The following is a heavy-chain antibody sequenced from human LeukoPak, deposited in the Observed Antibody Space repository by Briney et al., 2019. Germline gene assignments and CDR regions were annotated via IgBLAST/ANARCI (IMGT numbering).Heavy chain of an antibody. V-gene: IGHV4-34*01. CDR2: IYYSGST. J-gene: IGHJ4*02. CDR1: GGSFSGYY. CDR3: ARYDVWGSYRAFDY. Sequence: PSETLSLTCAVYGGSFSGYYWSWIRQPPGKGLEWIGSIYYSGSTYYNPSLKSRVTISVDTSKNQFSLRLSSVTAADTAVYYCARYDVWGSYRAFDYWGQGTLVTVSS. D-gene: IGHD3-16*02.